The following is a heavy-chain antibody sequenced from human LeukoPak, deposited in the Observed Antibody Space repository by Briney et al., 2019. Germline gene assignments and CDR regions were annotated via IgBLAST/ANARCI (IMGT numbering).Heavy chain of an antibody. V-gene: IGHV1-18*04. J-gene: IGHJ4*02. CDR2: ISAYNGNT. CDR1: GYTFTSYY. CDR3: ARDRNYFDY. Sequence: GVSVKVSCKASGYTFTSYYMHWVRQAPGQGLEWMGWISAYNGNTNYAQKLQGRVTMTTDTSTSTAYMELRSLRSDDTAVYYCARDRNYFDYWGQGTLVTVSS.